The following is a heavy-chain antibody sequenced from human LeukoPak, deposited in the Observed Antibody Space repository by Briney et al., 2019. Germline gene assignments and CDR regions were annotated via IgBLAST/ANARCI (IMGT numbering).Heavy chain of an antibody. V-gene: IGHV1-2*02. CDR2: INPNSGGT. J-gene: IGHJ4*02. CDR1: GYTFTSYY. CDR3: ARKGTYSSSWYSY. D-gene: IGHD6-13*01. Sequence: ASVKVSCKASGYTFTSYYMHWVRQAPGQGLEWMGWINPNSGGTNYAQKFQGRVTMTRDTSISTAYMELSRLRSDDTAVYYCARKGTYSSSWYSYWGQGTLVTVSS.